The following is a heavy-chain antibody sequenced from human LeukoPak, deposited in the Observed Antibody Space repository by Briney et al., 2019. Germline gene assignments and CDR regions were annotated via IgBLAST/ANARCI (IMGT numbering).Heavy chain of an antibody. CDR1: GFIFSDYF. D-gene: IGHD6-6*01. J-gene: IGHJ4*02. Sequence: GGSLRLSCAASGFIFSDYFMSWIRQAPGKGLEWVSYISGSSSTIYYADSVKGRFTISRDNAKNSLFMQMNSLRAEDTAVYYCARMLGPARFENYFDYWGQGTLVTVSS. V-gene: IGHV3-11*04. CDR2: ISGSSSTI. CDR3: ARMLGPARFENYFDY.